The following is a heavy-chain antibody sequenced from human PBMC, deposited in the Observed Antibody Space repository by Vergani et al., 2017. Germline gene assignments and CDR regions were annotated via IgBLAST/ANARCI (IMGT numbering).Heavy chain of an antibody. V-gene: IGHV3-11*04. J-gene: IGHJ4*02. CDR3: ARDYFPLRDGSSTSCPPYYFDY. D-gene: IGHD2-2*01. Sequence: QVQLVESGGGLVKPGGSLRLSCAASGFTFSDYYMSWIRQAPGKGLEWVSYISSSGSTIYYADSVKGRFTISRDNAKNSLYLQMNSLSAEDTAVYYCARDYFPLRDGSSTSCPPYYFDYWGQGTLVTVSS. CDR1: GFTFSDYY. CDR2: ISSSGSTI.